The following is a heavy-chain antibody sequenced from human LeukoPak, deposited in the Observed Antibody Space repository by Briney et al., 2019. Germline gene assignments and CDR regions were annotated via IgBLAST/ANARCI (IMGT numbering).Heavy chain of an antibody. CDR2: ISGSGGST. CDR1: GFTFSSYA. CDR3: AKDDAWLQYGN. V-gene: IGHV3-23*01. J-gene: IGHJ4*02. D-gene: IGHD5-24*01. Sequence: GGSLRLSCAASGFTFSSYAMSWVRQAPGKGLEWVSAISGSGGSTYYADSVKGRFTISRDNSKNTLYLQMNSLRADDTAVYYCAKDDAWLQYGNWGRGTLVTVSS.